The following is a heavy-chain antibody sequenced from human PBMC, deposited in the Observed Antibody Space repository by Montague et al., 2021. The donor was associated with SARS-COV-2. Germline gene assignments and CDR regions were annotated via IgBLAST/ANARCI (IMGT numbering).Heavy chain of an antibody. Sequence: SETLSLTCTVSGGSITDINYYWGWIRQPPGKGLEWIGSIYYTGSTFYTPSLKSRVTISVDTSKNEFSLKLISVTATDTAVYYCARNEEGYGYFDLWGRGTLVTVSS. D-gene: IGHD1-1*01. CDR3: ARNEEGYGYFDL. V-gene: IGHV4-39*01. J-gene: IGHJ2*01. CDR2: IYYTGST. CDR1: GGSITDINYY.